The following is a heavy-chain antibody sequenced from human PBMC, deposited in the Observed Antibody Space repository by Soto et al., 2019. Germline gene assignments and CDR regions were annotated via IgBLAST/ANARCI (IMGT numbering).Heavy chain of an antibody. CDR3: ARAPRWPDILTGYSPDY. CDR2: ISYDGSNK. J-gene: IGHJ4*02. Sequence: GGSLRLSCAASGFTFSSYGMHWVRQAPGKGLEWVAVISYDGSNKYYADSVKGRFTISRDNSKNTLYLQMNSLRAEDTAVYYCARAPRWPDILTGYSPDYWGQGTLVTVSS. V-gene: IGHV3-30*03. D-gene: IGHD3-9*01. CDR1: GFTFSSYG.